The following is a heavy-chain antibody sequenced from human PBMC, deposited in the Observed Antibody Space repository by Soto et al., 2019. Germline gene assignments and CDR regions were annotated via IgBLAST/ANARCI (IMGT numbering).Heavy chain of an antibody. CDR1: GYTFTSYA. J-gene: IGHJ4*02. CDR2: INAGNGNT. Sequence: ASVKVSCKASGYTFTSYAMHWVRQAPGQRLEWMGWINAGNGNTKYSQKLQGRVTVTTDTSTSTAYMDLRSLRSDDTAVYYCAREYCSTASCYGPDFWGQGTLVTLSS. V-gene: IGHV1-3*01. D-gene: IGHD2-2*01. CDR3: AREYCSTASCYGPDF.